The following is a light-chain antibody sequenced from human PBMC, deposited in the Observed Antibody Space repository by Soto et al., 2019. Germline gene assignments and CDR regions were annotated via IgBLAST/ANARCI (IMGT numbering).Light chain of an antibody. J-gene: IGKJ1*01. CDR3: QQYGTSPRA. CDR1: QSFSSSY. V-gene: IGKV3-20*01. Sequence: EIALTQSPGTLSLSPGERATLSCRASQSFSSSYLAWYQQKPGQAPRLLIYETSSRATGIPDRFSGSGSQTDFTITISRLEPEDFAVYYCQQYGTSPRAFGQGTKVDIK. CDR2: ETS.